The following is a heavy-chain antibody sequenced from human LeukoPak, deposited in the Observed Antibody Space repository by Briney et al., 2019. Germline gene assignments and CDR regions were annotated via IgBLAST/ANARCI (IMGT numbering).Heavy chain of an antibody. CDR2: IYYSGSS. CDR3: TRLEGDFSPVY. J-gene: IGHJ4*02. D-gene: IGHD2/OR15-2a*01. V-gene: IGHV4-39*01. Sequence: PSETLSLTCTVSGGSISSSSYFWGWIRQPPEKGLEWIGSIYYSGSSYYNPSLKSRVTISVDTSKNQFSLRLNSVTAADTAVYYCTRLEGDFSPVYWGQGTVVTVSS. CDR1: GGSISSSSYF.